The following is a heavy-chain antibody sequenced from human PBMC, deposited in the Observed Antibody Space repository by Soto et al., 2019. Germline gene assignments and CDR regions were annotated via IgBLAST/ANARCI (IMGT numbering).Heavy chain of an antibody. J-gene: IGHJ6*03. D-gene: IGHD2-15*01. CDR3: ARSSEDIVVVVAASYYYYYMDV. CDR1: GYTFTSYD. V-gene: IGHV1-8*01. Sequence: ASGKVCCKASGYTFTSYDINWVRQATGQGLEWMGWMNPNSGNTGYAQKFQGRVTMTRNTSISTAYMELSSLRSEDTAVYYCARSSEDIVVVVAASYYYYYMDVWGKGTTVTVSS. CDR2: MNPNSGNT.